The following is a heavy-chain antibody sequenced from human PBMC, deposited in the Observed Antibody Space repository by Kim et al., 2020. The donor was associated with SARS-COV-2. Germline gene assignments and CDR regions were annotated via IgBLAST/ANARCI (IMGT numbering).Heavy chain of an antibody. CDR1: GFTFSSYA. V-gene: IGHV3-30-3*01. J-gene: IGHJ4*02. Sequence: GGSLRLSCAASGFTFSSYAMHWVRQAPGKGLEWVAVISYDGSNKYYADSVKGRFTISRDNSKNTLYLQMNSLRAEDTAVYYCARSGSSDFDYWGQGTLVTVSS. CDR2: ISYDGSNK. CDR3: ARSGSSDFDY. D-gene: IGHD6-6*01.